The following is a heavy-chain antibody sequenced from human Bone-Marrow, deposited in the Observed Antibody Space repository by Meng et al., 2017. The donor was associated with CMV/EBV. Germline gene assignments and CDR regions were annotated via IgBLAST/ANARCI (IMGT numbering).Heavy chain of an antibody. Sequence: GESLKISCAASGFSFSSHNMNWVRQAPGKGLEWVSSISSRSGYIYYADSVKGRFTISRDNAKNSLYLQMNSLRAEDTALYYCARALKPGGIVGATADYWGQGTLVTVSS. CDR2: ISSRSGYI. D-gene: IGHD1-26*01. J-gene: IGHJ4*02. CDR1: GFSFSSHN. CDR3: ARALKPGGIVGATADY. V-gene: IGHV3-21*04.